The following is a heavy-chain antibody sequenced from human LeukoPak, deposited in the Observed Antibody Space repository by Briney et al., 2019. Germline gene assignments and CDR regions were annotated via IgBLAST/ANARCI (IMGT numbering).Heavy chain of an antibody. V-gene: IGHV1-2*06. CDR1: GDTFTGCY. CDR3: ARVGVDLWFDP. J-gene: IGHJ5*02. Sequence: ASVKVSCKASGDTFTGCYIHWLRQAPGQGLEWMGRINANRGGTKYEKKFQGRVTMTRDKYMSKAYMELSRLKSDDTAVYYCARVGVDLWFDPWGQGTLVTVSS. D-gene: IGHD3/OR15-3a*01. CDR2: INANRGGT.